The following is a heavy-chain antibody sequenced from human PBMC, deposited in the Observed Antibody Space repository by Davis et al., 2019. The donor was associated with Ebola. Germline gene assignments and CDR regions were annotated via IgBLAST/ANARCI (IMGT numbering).Heavy chain of an antibody. CDR2: ISSSGGSP. D-gene: IGHD5-12*01. CDR3: ARGIVATILGWYYFDY. CDR1: GFSFSSYA. Sequence: GGSLRLSCAASGFSFSSYAMTWLRQAPGKGLEWVASISSSGGSPYYADSVKGRFTISRDNSKNTLYLQMNSLRAEDTAVYYCARGIVATILGWYYFDYWGQGTLVTVSS. J-gene: IGHJ4*02. V-gene: IGHV3-23*01.